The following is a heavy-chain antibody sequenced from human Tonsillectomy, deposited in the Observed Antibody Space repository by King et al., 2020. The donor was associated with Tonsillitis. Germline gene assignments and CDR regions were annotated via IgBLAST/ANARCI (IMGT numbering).Heavy chain of an antibody. D-gene: IGHD4-17*01. Sequence: QLQESGPGLVKPSETLSLTCTVSGGSISSSTYYWGWIRQPPGKGLEWIGSFYYIGSPYYNPSLKSRVSISVDPSKNQFSLRLSSVTAADTAVYYCARHTYGDDSFDYWGQGTLVSVSS. V-gene: IGHV4-39*01. CDR1: GGSISSSTYY. CDR3: ARHTYGDDSFDY. CDR2: FYYIGSP. J-gene: IGHJ4*02.